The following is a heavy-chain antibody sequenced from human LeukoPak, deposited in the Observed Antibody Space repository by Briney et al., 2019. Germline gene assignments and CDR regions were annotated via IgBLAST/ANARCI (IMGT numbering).Heavy chain of an antibody. CDR3: ARAPMVRGVPDY. CDR1: GFTFSSYE. CDR2: ISSSGSTI. Sequence: GGSLRLSCAASGFTFSSYEMNWARQAPGKGLEWVSYISSSGSTIYYADSVKGRFTISRDNAKNSLYLQMNSLRAEDTAVYYCARAPMVRGVPDYWGQGTLVTVSS. D-gene: IGHD3-10*01. V-gene: IGHV3-48*03. J-gene: IGHJ4*02.